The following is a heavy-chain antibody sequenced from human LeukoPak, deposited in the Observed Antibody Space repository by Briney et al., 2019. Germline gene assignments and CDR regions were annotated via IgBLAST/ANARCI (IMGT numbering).Heavy chain of an antibody. D-gene: IGHD3-22*01. CDR3: ARGGYYDSSGYYNY. J-gene: IGHJ4*02. Sequence: GASVKVSCKASGYTFTSYGISWVRQAPGQGLEWMGWISAYNGNTNYAQKLQGRVTMTTNTSTSTAYMELRSLRSDDTAVYYCARGGYYDSSGYYNYWGQGTLVTVSS. CDR2: ISAYNGNT. V-gene: IGHV1-18*01. CDR1: GYTFTSYG.